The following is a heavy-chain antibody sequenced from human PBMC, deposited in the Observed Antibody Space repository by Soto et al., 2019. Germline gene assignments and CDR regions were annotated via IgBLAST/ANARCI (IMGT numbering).Heavy chain of an antibody. CDR2: IDPNGGRT. J-gene: IGHJ5*02. CDR3: ARDNSGSYHAPPWFDP. Sequence: GASVKVSCKASGYTFTSTYMHWVRQAPGQGLEWMGVIDPNGGRTIYAEKFQGRLTLTRDTSTATDYMQLSSLRPEDTAMYYCARDNSGSYHAPPWFDPWG. CDR1: GYTFTSTY. V-gene: IGHV1-46*01. D-gene: IGHD1-26*01.